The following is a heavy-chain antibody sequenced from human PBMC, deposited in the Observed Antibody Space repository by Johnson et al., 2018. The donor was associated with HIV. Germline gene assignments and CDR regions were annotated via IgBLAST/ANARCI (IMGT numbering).Heavy chain of an antibody. CDR1: GFTVSSNY. V-gene: IGHV3-66*01. D-gene: IGHD6-6*01. J-gene: IGHJ3*02. CDR2: IYSGGST. Sequence: VQLVESGGGLVQHGGSLRLSCAASGFTVSSNYMSWVRQAPGKGLEWVSVIYSGGSTNYADSVKGRFTISRDNSKNKLYLQLNSLRAEDTAVYYCARAGSSSDDAFDIWGQGTMVTVSS. CDR3: ARAGSSSDDAFDI.